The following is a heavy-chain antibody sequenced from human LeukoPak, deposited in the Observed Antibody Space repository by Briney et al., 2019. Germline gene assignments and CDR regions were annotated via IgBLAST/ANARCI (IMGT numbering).Heavy chain of an antibody. CDR2: IKGDGSSP. D-gene: IGHD3-3*01. Sequence: GGSLRLSCAASGFTFSSYWMHWVRQAPGKGLVWVSRIKGDGSSPTYADSVKGRFTISRDNAKNALYLQMNSLRADDTVVYYCARSDYTDYWGQGTLVTVSS. CDR1: GFTFSSYW. CDR3: ARSDYTDY. V-gene: IGHV3-74*01. J-gene: IGHJ4*02.